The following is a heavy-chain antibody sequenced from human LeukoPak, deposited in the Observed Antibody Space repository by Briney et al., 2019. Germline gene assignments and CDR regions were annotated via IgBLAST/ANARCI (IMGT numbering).Heavy chain of an antibody. CDR2: ISSSSSTI. V-gene: IGHV3-48*02. D-gene: IGHD3-22*01. Sequence: PGGSLRLSCAASGFTFSSYGMHWVRQAPGKGLEWVSYISSSSSTIYYADSVKGRFTISRDNAKNSLYLQMNSLRDEDTAVHYCARDLGDITMIVVVHAFDIWGQGTMVTVSS. CDR3: ARDLGDITMIVVVHAFDI. J-gene: IGHJ3*02. CDR1: GFTFSSYG.